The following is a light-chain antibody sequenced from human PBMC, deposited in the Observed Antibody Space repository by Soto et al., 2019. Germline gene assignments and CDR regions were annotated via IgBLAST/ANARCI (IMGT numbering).Light chain of an antibody. Sequence: EKVMTQSPATLSLSPGERATLSCRASQNIKTSLAWYQQKPGQAPRLLIYDAFTRATGIPARFSGSASGTEFSLTISSLQSEDFAVYYCQQYDKWPLTFGGGTKVEIK. CDR1: QNIKTS. CDR3: QQYDKWPLT. J-gene: IGKJ4*02. CDR2: DAF. V-gene: IGKV3-15*01.